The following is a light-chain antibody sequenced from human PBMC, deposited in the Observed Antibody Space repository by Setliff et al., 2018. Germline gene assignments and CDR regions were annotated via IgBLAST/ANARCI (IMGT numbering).Light chain of an antibody. Sequence: QSALTQPASVSGSPGQSITTSCTGSSSDVGGYDYVSWYQHHPGRAPKFMIYDVSKRPSGVSNRFSGSKSGNTASLTISGLQAEDEADYYCFSYTSSSSYVFGSGTKVTVL. CDR1: SSDVGGYDY. CDR2: DVS. CDR3: FSYTSSSSYV. J-gene: IGLJ1*01. V-gene: IGLV2-14*03.